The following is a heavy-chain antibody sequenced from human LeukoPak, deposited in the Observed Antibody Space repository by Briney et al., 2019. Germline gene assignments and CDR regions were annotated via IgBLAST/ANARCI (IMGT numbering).Heavy chain of an antibody. CDR2: IYHSGST. D-gene: IGHD5-18*01. Sequence: SQTLSLTCTVSGGSISSGGYYWSWIRQPPGKGLEWIGYIYHSGSTYYNPSLKSRVTISVDRSKNQFSLKLSSVTAADTAVYYCAREDTAMVVFDYWGQGTLVTVSS. CDR1: GGSISSGGYY. J-gene: IGHJ4*02. CDR3: AREDTAMVVFDY. V-gene: IGHV4-30-2*01.